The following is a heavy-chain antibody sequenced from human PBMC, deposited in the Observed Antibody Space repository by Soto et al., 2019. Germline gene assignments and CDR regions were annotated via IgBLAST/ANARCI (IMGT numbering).Heavy chain of an antibody. D-gene: IGHD2-15*01. CDR2: ISSSGSTI. J-gene: IGHJ6*04. Sequence: LRLSCTASGFTFHNYPMNWVRQAPGKVLEWVSYISSSGSTIYYADSVKGRFTNFRDNAKNSLYLQMKSLRAEDTAVYYCARDMVLLPYYYYGMDVWGKGTTVTVS. CDR3: ARDMVLLPYYYYGMDV. CDR1: GFTFHNYP. V-gene: IGHV3-48*03.